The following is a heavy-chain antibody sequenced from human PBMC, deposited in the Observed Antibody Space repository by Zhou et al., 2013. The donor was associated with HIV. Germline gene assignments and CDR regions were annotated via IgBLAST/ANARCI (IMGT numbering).Heavy chain of an antibody. V-gene: IGHV1-18*01. D-gene: IGHD4-17*01. CDR1: GYTFTSYA. Sequence: QAHLVQSGPEVRKPGASVKVSCEASGYTFTSYAISWVRQAPGQGLEWMGWIRPYNGKTKYAQKIQGRVTMTTDTSTRTAYIELRSLTSDDTAVYYCARGDTGWFDPWGQGTLVIVSS. CDR3: ARGDTGWFDP. CDR2: IRPYNGKT. J-gene: IGHJ5*02.